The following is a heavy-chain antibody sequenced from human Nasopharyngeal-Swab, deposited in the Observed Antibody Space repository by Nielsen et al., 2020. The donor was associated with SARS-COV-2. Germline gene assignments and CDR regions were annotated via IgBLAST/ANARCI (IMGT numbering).Heavy chain of an antibody. CDR3: ARARGYDYPYYYYYGMGV. V-gene: IGHV4-39*01. D-gene: IGHD5-12*01. CDR2: IYYSGST. J-gene: IGHJ6*02. Sequence: SETLSLTCTVSGGSISSSSYYWGWIRQPPGKGLEWIGSIYYSGSTYYNPSLKSRVTISVDTSKNQFSLKLSSVTAADTAVYYCARARGYDYPYYYYYGMGVWGQGTTVTVSS. CDR1: GGSISSSSYY.